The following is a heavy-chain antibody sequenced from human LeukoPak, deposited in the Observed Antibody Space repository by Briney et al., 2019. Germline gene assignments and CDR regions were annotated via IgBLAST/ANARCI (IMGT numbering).Heavy chain of an antibody. Sequence: GGSLRLSCAASGFTFSSYGMHWVRQAPGKGLEWVAVISYDGSNKYYADSVKGRFTISRDNAKNTLYLQMNSLRAEDTAVYYCAREDSSGTYTWGQGTLVTVSS. J-gene: IGHJ5*02. V-gene: IGHV3-30*03. CDR1: GFTFSSYG. CDR3: AREDSSGTYT. D-gene: IGHD3-22*01. CDR2: ISYDGSNK.